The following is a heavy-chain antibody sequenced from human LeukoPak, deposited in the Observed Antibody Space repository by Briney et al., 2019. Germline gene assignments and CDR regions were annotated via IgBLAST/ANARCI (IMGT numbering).Heavy chain of an antibody. CDR1: GGSISSYY. V-gene: IGHV4-4*07. Sequence: SETLSLTCTVSGGSISSYYWSWIRQPAGEGLEWIGRIYTSGSTNYNPSLKSRVTMSVDTSKNQFSLKLSSATAADTAVYYCARGDYCSGGSCYSRAFDIWGQGTMVTVSS. CDR3: ARGDYCSGGSCYSRAFDI. J-gene: IGHJ3*02. D-gene: IGHD2-15*01. CDR2: IYTSGST.